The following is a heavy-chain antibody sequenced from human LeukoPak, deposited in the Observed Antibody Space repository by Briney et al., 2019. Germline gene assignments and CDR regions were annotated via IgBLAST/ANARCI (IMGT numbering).Heavy chain of an antibody. D-gene: IGHD3-10*01. V-gene: IGHV4-34*01. CDR3: ARVDGFGESPLDAFDV. J-gene: IGHJ3*01. Sequence: SETLSLTCDVSGGSTSGYFWSWIRQPPGKGPEWIGEINHSGSTKYIPSLKSRLTISVDMSKNQFSLKLTSVTAADTAVYYCARVDGFGESPLDAFDVWGQGTMVTVSS. CDR2: INHSGST. CDR1: GGSTSGYF.